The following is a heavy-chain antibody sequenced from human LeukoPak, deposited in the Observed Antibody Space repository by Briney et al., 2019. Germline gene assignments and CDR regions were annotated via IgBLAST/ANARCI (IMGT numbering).Heavy chain of an antibody. V-gene: IGHV4-30-2*01. Sequence: PSQTLSLTCAVSGGSISSGGYSWSWIRQPPGKGLEWIGYIYHSGSTYYNPSLKSRVTISVDTSKNQFSLKLSSVTAADTAVYYCARLSYDSSGYYFDYWGQGTLVTVSS. CDR1: GGSISSGGYS. CDR3: ARLSYDSSGYYFDY. D-gene: IGHD3-22*01. J-gene: IGHJ4*02. CDR2: IYHSGST.